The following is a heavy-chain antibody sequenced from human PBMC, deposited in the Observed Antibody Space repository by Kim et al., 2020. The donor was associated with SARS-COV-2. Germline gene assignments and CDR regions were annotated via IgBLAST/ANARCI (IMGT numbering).Heavy chain of an antibody. J-gene: IGHJ3*02. CDR2: ISGSGGST. CDR3: AKHPGGRCLDAFDI. D-gene: IGHD4-17*01. CDR1: GFTFSSYA. Sequence: GGSLRLSCSASGFTFSSYAMNWVRQAPGKGLEWVTAISGSGGSTYYADSVKGRFTISRDSSKNTLYLQMNSLRAEDTAVYYCAKHPGGRCLDAFDIWGTRTMVTVSP. V-gene: IGHV3-23*01.